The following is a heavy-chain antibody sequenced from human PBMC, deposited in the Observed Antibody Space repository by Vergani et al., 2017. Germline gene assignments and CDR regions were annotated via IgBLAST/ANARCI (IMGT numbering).Heavy chain of an antibody. CDR1: GGSISSYY. J-gene: IGHJ6*02. CDR2: IYYSGST. Sequence: QVQLQESGPGLVKPSETLSLTCTVSGGSISSYYWSWIRQPPGKVLEWIGYIYYSGSTNYNPSLKSRVTISVDTSKNQFSLKLSSVTAADTAVYYCARLRTGRSSRGLRDYYGMDVWGQGTTVTVSS. CDR3: ARLRTGRSSRGLRDYYGMDV. V-gene: IGHV4-59*01. D-gene: IGHD6-13*01.